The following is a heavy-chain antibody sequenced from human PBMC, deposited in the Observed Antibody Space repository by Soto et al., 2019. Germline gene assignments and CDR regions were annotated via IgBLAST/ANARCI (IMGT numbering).Heavy chain of an antibody. CDR1: GFTFRNYA. V-gene: IGHV3-23*01. D-gene: IGHD3-9*01. CDR3: ARGGADILTGPLDY. Sequence: EVQLLESGGGLVQPGGSLRLSCTASGFTFRNYAMIWVRQAPGKGLQWVSGISDSGAVIFHADSVRGRFTISRDNSKNTLYLQMNSLRVEDTAVYYCARGGADILTGPLDYWGQGTLVTVSS. J-gene: IGHJ4*02. CDR2: ISDSGAVI.